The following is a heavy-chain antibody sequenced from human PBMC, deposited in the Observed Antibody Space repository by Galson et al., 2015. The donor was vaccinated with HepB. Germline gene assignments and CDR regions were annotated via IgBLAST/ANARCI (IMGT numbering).Heavy chain of an antibody. CDR2: INPNSGGT. Sequence: SVKVSCKASGYTFTGYYMHWVRQAPGQGLEWMGWINPNSGGTNYAQKFQGRVTMTRDTSISTAYMELSRLRSDDTAVYYCAREGSEVVPAAYPMDVWGKGTTVTVSS. D-gene: IGHD2-2*01. J-gene: IGHJ6*03. V-gene: IGHV1-2*02. CDR3: AREGSEVVPAAYPMDV. CDR1: GYTFTGYY.